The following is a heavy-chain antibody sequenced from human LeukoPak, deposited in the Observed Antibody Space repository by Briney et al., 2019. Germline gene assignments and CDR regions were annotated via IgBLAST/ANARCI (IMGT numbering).Heavy chain of an antibody. CDR2: IYYSGST. J-gene: IGHJ4*02. CDR3: AGSGSYFRS. D-gene: IGHD3-10*01. V-gene: IGHV4-39*01. Sequence: SETLSLTCTVSGGSISSSSYYWGWIRQPPGKGLEWIGSIYYSGSTYYNPSLKSRVTISVDTSKNQFSLHLHSVTPEDTAVYYCAGSGSYFRSWGQGMLITVSS. CDR1: GGSISSSSYY.